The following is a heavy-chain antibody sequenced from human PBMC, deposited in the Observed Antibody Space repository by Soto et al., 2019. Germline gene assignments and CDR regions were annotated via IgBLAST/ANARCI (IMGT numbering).Heavy chain of an antibody. V-gene: IGHV1-18*04. J-gene: IGHJ3*02. D-gene: IGHD2-15*01. CDR3: ARVIVVVVAGGAFDI. CDR1: GYTFTSYG. CDR2: ISAYNGNT. Sequence: ASVKVSCKASGYTFTSYGISWVRQAPGQGLEWMGRISAYNGNTNYAQKLQGRVTMTTDTSTSTAYMELRSLRSDDTAVYYCARVIVVVVAGGAFDIWGQGTMVTVSS.